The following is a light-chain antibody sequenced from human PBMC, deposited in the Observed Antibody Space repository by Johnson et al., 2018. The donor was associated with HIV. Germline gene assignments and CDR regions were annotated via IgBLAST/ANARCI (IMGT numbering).Light chain of an antibody. Sequence: HSVLTQPPSVSAAPGQKVTISCSGSSSNIGNNFVSWYQQLPGTAPKLLIYENNKRPSGIPARFSGSKSGTSATLGITGLQTGDEADYYCGTWASSLIAGGNFFGTGTKVTVL. V-gene: IGLV1-51*02. CDR1: SSNIGNNF. CDR2: ENN. J-gene: IGLJ1*01. CDR3: GTWASSLIAGGNF.